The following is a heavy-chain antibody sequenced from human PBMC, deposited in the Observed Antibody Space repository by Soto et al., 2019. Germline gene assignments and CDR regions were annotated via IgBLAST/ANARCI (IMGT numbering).Heavy chain of an antibody. J-gene: IGHJ6*02. CDR2: TYYRSKWYN. Sequence: TLSLTCAISGDSVSSNSAAWNWIRQSPSRGLEWLGRTYYRSKWYNDYAVSVKSRITINPDTSKNQFSLQLNSVTPEDTAVYYCAREKAVDGGYDYPDYYYYGMDVWGQGTTVTVSS. V-gene: IGHV6-1*01. CDR3: AREKAVDGGYDYPDYYYYGMDV. D-gene: IGHD5-12*01. CDR1: GDSVSSNSAA.